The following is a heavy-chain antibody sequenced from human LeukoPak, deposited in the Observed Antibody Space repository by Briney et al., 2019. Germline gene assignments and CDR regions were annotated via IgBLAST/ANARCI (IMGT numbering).Heavy chain of an antibody. Sequence: ASVKVSCKASGYTFTSYDINWVRQATGQGLEWMGWMNPNSGNTGYAQKFQGRVTMTRNTSISTAYMELSSLRSEDTAVYYCARVQSDSWSGRNPYYYYYMDVWGKGTTVTVSS. CDR1: GYTFTSYD. D-gene: IGHD3-3*01. CDR3: ARVQSDSWSGRNPYYYYYMDV. J-gene: IGHJ6*03. CDR2: MNPNSGNT. V-gene: IGHV1-8*01.